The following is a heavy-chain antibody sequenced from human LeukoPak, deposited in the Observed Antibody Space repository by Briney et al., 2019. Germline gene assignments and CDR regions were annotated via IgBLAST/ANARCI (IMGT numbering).Heavy chain of an antibody. Sequence: GGSLRLSCAASGFTFSNYAMNWVRQAPGKGLEWVSAINGNGDSTYYADSVKGRFTISRDNSKNPLYLQVNSLRAEDTPVYCCSECSLTRFDYWGQGTLVTVSS. CDR2: INGNGDST. CDR3: SECSLTRFDY. D-gene: IGHD3-10*02. V-gene: IGHV3-23*01. CDR1: GFTFSNYA. J-gene: IGHJ4*02.